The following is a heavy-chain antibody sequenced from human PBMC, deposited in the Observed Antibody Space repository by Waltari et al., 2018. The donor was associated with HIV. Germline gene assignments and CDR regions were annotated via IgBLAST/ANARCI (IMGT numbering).Heavy chain of an antibody. CDR2: ISGSGGST. D-gene: IGHD2-15*01. V-gene: IGHV3-23*04. Sequence: EVQLVESGGGLVQPGGSLRLSCAASGFTFSSYAMRWVRKAPGKGLEWVSAISGSGGSTYYADSVKGRFTISRDNSKNTLYLQMNSLRAEDTAVYYCAKDQGWSRNGFDYWGQGTLVTVSS. CDR3: AKDQGWSRNGFDY. CDR1: GFTFSSYA. J-gene: IGHJ4*02.